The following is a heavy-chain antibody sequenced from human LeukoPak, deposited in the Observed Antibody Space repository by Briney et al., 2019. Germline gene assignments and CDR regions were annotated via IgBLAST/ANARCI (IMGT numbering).Heavy chain of an antibody. D-gene: IGHD3-16*01. CDR3: ARDREGDYFDY. V-gene: IGHV3-21*01. CDR1: GFTFSSYS. Sequence: GGSLRLSCAASGFTFSSYSMNWVRQAPGKGLEWVSSISSSSSYIYYADSVKGRFTISRDNAKNSLYLQMNSLRAEDTAVYYCARDREGDYFDYWGQGTLVTVYS. CDR2: ISSSSSYI. J-gene: IGHJ4*02.